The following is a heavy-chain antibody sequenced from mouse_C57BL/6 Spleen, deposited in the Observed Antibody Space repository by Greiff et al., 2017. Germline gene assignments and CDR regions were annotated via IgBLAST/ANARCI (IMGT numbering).Heavy chain of an antibody. CDR1: GFTFSDYG. V-gene: IGHV5-17*01. CDR2: ISSGSSTI. J-gene: IGHJ4*01. Sequence: EVQLVESGGGLVKPGGSLKLSCAASGFTFSDYGMHWVRQAPEQGLEWVAYISSGSSTIYYADTVKGRFTISRDNAKNTLFLQMTSLRSEDTAMYYCASNYYGWGARDYWGQGTSVTVSS. CDR3: ASNYYGWGARDY. D-gene: IGHD1-1*01.